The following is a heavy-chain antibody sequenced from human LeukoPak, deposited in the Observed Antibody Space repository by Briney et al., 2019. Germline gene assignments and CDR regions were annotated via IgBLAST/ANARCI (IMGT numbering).Heavy chain of an antibody. J-gene: IGHJ6*03. CDR3: ARVRGWESYYYYYMDV. D-gene: IGHD6-19*01. CDR2: IIPIFGTA. CDR1: GGTFSSYA. V-gene: IGHV1-69*13. Sequence: SVKVSYKASGGTFSSYAISWVRQAPGQGLEWMGGIIPIFGTANYAQKFQGRVTITADESTSTAYMELSSLRSEDTAVYYCARVRGWESYYYYYMDVWGKGTTVTVSS.